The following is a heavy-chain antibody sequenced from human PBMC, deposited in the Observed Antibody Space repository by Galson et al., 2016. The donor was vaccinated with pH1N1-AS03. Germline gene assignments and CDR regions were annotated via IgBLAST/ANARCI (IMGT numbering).Heavy chain of an antibody. J-gene: IGHJ3*02. CDR2: ISGSGDST. CDR1: GFTFNNYA. Sequence: SLRLSCAASGFTFNNYAMDWVRQAPGKGLEWVSVISGSGDSTYYADSVKGRFSIFRDMSDNTLYLQMGSLRPEDTAIYFCARGLQKPSQLWLLAPFDIWGQGTMVSVSS. V-gene: IGHV3-23*01. CDR3: ARGLQKPSQLWLLAPFDI. D-gene: IGHD3/OR15-3a*01.